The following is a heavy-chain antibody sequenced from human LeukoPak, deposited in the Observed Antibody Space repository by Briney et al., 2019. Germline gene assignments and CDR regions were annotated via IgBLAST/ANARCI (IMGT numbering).Heavy chain of an antibody. V-gene: IGHV4-38-2*01. CDR3: ARRLDSWSFDS. CDR2: IYHSGST. D-gene: IGHD3-9*01. Sequence: PSETLSLTCAVSGYSISSGYYWGWIRQPPGKGLEWIGSIYHSGSTYYNPSLKSRVTISVDTSKNQFSLKLSSVTAADTAVYYCARRLDSWSFDSWGQGTLVTVSS. J-gene: IGHJ4*02. CDR1: GYSISSGYY.